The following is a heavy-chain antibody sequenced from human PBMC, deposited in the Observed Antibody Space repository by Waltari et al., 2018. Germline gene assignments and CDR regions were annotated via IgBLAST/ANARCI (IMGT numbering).Heavy chain of an antibody. CDR1: GYSFTNYW. CDR3: ARPLSSSENNWFDP. Sequence: EVQLVQSGAEVKKPGESLKISCKASGYSFTNYWIGWVRQMPGKGLEWMGIIYPGDADTRYSPSFQGQVTISADKSISTAYLQWTSLKASDTAMYYCARPLSSSENNWFDPWGQGTLVTVSS. CDR2: IYPGDADT. D-gene: IGHD6-6*01. J-gene: IGHJ5*02. V-gene: IGHV5-51*01.